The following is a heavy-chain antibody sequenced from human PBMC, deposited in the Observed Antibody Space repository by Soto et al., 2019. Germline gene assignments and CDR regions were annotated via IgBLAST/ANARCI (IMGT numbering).Heavy chain of an antibody. CDR1: GFTFSSHA. CDR2: ITASGGGT. D-gene: IGHD6-19*01. J-gene: IGHJ4*02. V-gene: IGHV3-23*01. Sequence: EVQILESGGTLVHPGGSLRLSCAASGFTFSSHAMSWVRQAPGKGLEWVSGITASGGGTYYADSVKGRFTISRDNSKNMLFLQVNSLRGEDTAQYYCAKDRKAVGSYFDIWGQGTLVIVSS. CDR3: AKDRKAVGSYFDI.